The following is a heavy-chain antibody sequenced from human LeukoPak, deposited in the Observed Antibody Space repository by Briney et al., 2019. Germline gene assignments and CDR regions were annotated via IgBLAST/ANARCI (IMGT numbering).Heavy chain of an antibody. CDR2: MYSSGTT. CDR3: ARVTLLAECDYNCDY. D-gene: IGHD4-11*01. CDR1: GFTFSDYY. Sequence: LRLSCAASGFTFSDYYMSWIRQPPGKGLEWIGYMYSSGTTYYNPSLKSRLTISVDTSKNQFSLKLSSVTAADTAVFYCARVTLLAECDYNCDYWGQGTLVTVSS. V-gene: IGHV4-30-4*08. J-gene: IGHJ4*02.